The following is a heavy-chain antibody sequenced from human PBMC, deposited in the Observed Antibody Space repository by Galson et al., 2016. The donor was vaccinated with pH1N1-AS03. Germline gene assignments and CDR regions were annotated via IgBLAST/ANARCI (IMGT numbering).Heavy chain of an antibody. J-gene: IGHJ6*02. Sequence: SLRLSCAASGFTFSTHTMHWVRQAPGKGLEWVAAISYDGGDKFYADSVKGRFTISRDNSKNTLYLQVNSLRAEDTAVYYCAREKTNVGADYYGTDVWGQGTTVTVSS. CDR3: AREKTNVGADYYGTDV. CDR1: GFTFSTHT. V-gene: IGHV3-30-3*01. CDR2: ISYDGGDK. D-gene: IGHD1-26*01.